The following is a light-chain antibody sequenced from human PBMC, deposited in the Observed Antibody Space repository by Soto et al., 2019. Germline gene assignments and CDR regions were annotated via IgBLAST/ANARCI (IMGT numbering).Light chain of an antibody. CDR1: SSDVGGYNY. V-gene: IGLV2-14*01. Sequence: LTQPASVSGSPGQSITISCTGTSSDVGGYNYVSWYQQHPGKAPKLIIYEVSNRPSGESHRFSGSKSGNTASLTISGLQAEDEADYYCSSYTSSYTYVFGTGTKVTVL. CDR2: EVS. J-gene: IGLJ1*01. CDR3: SSYTSSYTYV.